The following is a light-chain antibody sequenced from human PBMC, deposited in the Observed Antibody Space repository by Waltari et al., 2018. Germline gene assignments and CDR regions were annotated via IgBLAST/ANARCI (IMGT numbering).Light chain of an antibody. CDR1: QFISTY. Sequence: DIQMTQSPSTLSASVVDRVTITCRASQFISTYLHLYHQRPGQAPSLLIYAISHLQPGVPSRFSASGSGTEFTLTISSLQSEDFGTYFCQQSYTTPRTFGLGTKVETK. CDR3: QQSYTTPRT. V-gene: IGKV1-39*01. J-gene: IGKJ2*01. CDR2: AIS.